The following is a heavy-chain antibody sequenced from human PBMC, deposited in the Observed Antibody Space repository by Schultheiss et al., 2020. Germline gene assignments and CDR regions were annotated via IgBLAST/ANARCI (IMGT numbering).Heavy chain of an antibody. V-gene: IGHV1-18*04. CDR2: ISAYNGNT. D-gene: IGHD3-3*01. Sequence: ASVKVSCKASGYTFTSYGISWVRQAPGQGLEWMGWISAYNGNTNYAQKLQGRVTITADKSTSTAYMELSSLRSDDTAVYYCARSGFGVVSWFDPWGQGTLVTVSS. J-gene: IGHJ5*02. CDR3: ARSGFGVVSWFDP. CDR1: GYTFTSYG.